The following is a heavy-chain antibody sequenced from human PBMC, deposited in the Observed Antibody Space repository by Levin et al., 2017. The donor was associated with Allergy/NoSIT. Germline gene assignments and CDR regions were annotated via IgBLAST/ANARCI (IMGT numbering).Heavy chain of an antibody. CDR2: IWSDGITK. J-gene: IGHJ4*02. CDR3: ARSLFGGDYLDY. D-gene: IGHD3-10*01. CDR1: GFTFSTCG. V-gene: IGHV3-33*01. Sequence: PSETLSLTCAASGFTFSTCGMHWVRQAPGKGLEWVAVIWSDGITKYYGDSVKGRFTISRDNSQNTLFLQLNSLRAEDTAVYYCARSLFGGDYLDYWGQGTLVTVSS.